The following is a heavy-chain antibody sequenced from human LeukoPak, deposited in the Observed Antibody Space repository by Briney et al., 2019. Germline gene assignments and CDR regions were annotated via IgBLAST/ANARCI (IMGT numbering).Heavy chain of an antibody. CDR2: INPNSGGT. CDR1: GCTFTGYY. J-gene: IGHJ5*02. Sequence: ASVKVSCKASGCTFTGYYMHWVRQAPGQGLEWMGRINPNSGGTNYAQKFQGRVTMTRDTSISTAYMELIRLRPDDTAVYYCARLYYYDNSGYKYNWFDPWGQGTLVTVSS. V-gene: IGHV1-2*06. D-gene: IGHD3-22*01. CDR3: ARLYYYDNSGYKYNWFDP.